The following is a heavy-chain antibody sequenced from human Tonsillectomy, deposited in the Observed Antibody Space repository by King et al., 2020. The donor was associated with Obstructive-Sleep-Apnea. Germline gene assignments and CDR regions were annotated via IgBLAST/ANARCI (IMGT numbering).Heavy chain of an antibody. CDR3: ARGGAVAGRRTDY. CDR1: GFTFSSYW. D-gene: IGHD6-19*01. V-gene: IGHV3-7*03. CDR2: IKQDGSEK. J-gene: IGHJ4*02. Sequence: VQLVESGGGLVQPGGSLRLSCAASGFTFSSYWMNWVRQAPGKGLEWVANIKQDGSEKYYVDSVKGRFTISRDNAKNSLFLQMNSLRAEDTAVYYCARGGAVAGRRTDYWGQGTLVTVSS.